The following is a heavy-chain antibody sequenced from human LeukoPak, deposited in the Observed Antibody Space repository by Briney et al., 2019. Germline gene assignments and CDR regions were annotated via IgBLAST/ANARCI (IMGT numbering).Heavy chain of an antibody. V-gene: IGHV4-34*01. CDR3: ARRASCSSTSCYTYNWFDP. CDR1: GGSFSGYY. D-gene: IGHD2-2*02. J-gene: IGHJ5*02. Sequence: PSETLSLTCAVYGGSFSGYYRSWIRQPPGKGLEWIGEINHSGSTNYNPSLKSRVTISVDTSKNQFSLKLSSVTAADTAVYYCARRASCSSTSCYTYNWFDPWGQGTLVTVSS. CDR2: INHSGST.